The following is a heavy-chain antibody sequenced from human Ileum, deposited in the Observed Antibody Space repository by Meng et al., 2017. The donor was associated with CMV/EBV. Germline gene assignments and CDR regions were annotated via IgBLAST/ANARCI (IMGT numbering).Heavy chain of an antibody. CDR3: ARGTGYCSSTSCYLSHYYYYYYGMAV. D-gene: IGHD2-2*01. CDR2: ISSSGSTI. V-gene: IGHV3-11*01. Sequence: GGSLRLSCAASGFTFSDYYMSWIRQAPGKGLEWVSYISSSGSTIYYADSVKGRFTISRDNAKNSLYLQMNSLRAEDTAVYYCARGTGYCSSTSCYLSHYYYYYYGMAVWGQGTTVTVSS. J-gene: IGHJ6*02. CDR1: GFTFSDYY.